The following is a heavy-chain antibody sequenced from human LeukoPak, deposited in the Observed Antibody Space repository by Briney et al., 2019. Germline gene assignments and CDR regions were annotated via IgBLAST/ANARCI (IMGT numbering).Heavy chain of an antibody. Sequence: PGRSLRLSCAASGFTFDDYGMHWVRQAPGKGLEWVAGINWNSVTIGYADSVKGRFTLSRDNAKNSLYLQMNSLRAEDTALYYCAKSPMVRGGISYFDYWGQGTLVTVSS. CDR3: AKSPMVRGGISYFDY. V-gene: IGHV3-9*01. CDR1: GFTFDDYG. J-gene: IGHJ4*02. CDR2: INWNSVTI. D-gene: IGHD3-10*01.